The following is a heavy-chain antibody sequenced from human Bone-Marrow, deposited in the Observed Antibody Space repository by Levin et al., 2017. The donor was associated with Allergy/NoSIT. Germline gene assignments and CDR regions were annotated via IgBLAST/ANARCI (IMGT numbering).Heavy chain of an antibody. CDR1: GYTFTSHY. J-gene: IGHJ3*02. CDR2: INPSGGST. CDR3: ARVKAYSYGSGSYRGAFDI. V-gene: IGHV1-46*04. D-gene: IGHD3-10*01. Sequence: ASVKVSCKASGYTFTSHYMHWVRQAPGEGLEWMGMINPSGGSTTNAQKLQGRVTMTRETSTGTVYMELSSLRSEDTALYYCARVKAYSYGSGSYRGAFDIWGQGTMVTVSS.